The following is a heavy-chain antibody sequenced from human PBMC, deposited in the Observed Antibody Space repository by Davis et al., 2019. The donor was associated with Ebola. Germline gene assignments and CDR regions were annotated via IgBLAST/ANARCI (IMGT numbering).Heavy chain of an antibody. Sequence: GESLKISCKGSGYSFTSYWIGWVRQMPGKGLEWMGIIYPGDSDTRYSPSFKGQVTISADKSISTAYLQWSSLKASDTAMYYCARASVRGVISHGMDVWGKGTTVTISS. CDR3: ARASVRGVISHGMDV. CDR2: IYPGDSDT. CDR1: GYSFTSYW. V-gene: IGHV5-51*01. J-gene: IGHJ6*04. D-gene: IGHD3-10*01.